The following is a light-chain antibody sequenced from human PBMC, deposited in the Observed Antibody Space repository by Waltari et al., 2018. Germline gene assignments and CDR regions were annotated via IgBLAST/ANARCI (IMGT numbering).Light chain of an antibody. CDR1: QVVRSY. CDR2: DTS. Sequence: EIVLTQSPATLSLSPGERATLPCRASQVVRSYFAWYQQKPGQAPRLLIYDTSNRASGIPARFSGSGSGTDFSLSISSLEPEDFAVYYCQQRHNWPLTFGGGTKVEIK. J-gene: IGKJ4*01. CDR3: QQRHNWPLT. V-gene: IGKV3-11*01.